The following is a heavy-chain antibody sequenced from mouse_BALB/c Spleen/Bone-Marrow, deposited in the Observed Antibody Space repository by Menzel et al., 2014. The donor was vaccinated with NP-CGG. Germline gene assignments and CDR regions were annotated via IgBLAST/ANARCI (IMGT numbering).Heavy chain of an antibody. CDR1: GFAFGSYD. D-gene: IGHD1-1*01. CDR3: AREVLRDYFDS. J-gene: IGHJ2*01. Sequence: DVHLAESGGGLVKPGGSLKRSCAASGFAFGSYDMSWVRQTPGKRLEWVAYISSGGGSTYYPDTVKGRFTISRDNAKNTLYLQMRSLKSEDTAMYYCAREVLRDYFDSWGQGTTLTVSS. V-gene: IGHV5-12-1*01. CDR2: ISSGGGST.